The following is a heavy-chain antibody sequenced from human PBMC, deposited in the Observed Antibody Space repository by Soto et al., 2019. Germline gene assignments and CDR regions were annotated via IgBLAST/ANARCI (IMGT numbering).Heavy chain of an antibody. Sequence: GGSLRLSCAASGFTFSSYGMHWVRQAPGKGLEWVAVISYDGSNKYYADSVKGRFTISRDNSKNTLYLQMNSLRAEDTAVYYCAKDPERFWSGYYVGYYYYGMDVWGQGTTVTVSS. CDR2: ISYDGSNK. CDR3: AKDPERFWSGYYVGYYYYGMDV. V-gene: IGHV3-30*18. J-gene: IGHJ6*02. CDR1: GFTFSSYG. D-gene: IGHD3-3*01.